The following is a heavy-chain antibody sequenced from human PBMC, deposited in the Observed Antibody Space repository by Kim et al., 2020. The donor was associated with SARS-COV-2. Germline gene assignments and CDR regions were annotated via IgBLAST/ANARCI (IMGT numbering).Heavy chain of an antibody. CDR2: IYYSGST. Sequence: SETLSLTCTVSGGSISSGGYYWSWIRQHPGKGLEWIGYIYYSGSTYYNPSLKSRVTISVDTSKNQFSLKLSSVTAADTAVYYCARVSVREGKIGYWGQGTLVTVSS. V-gene: IGHV4-31*03. D-gene: IGHD4-4*01. CDR3: ARVSVREGKIGY. CDR1: GGSISSGGYY. J-gene: IGHJ4*02.